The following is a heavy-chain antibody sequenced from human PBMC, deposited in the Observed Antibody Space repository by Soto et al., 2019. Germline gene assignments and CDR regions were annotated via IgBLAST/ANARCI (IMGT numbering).Heavy chain of an antibody. V-gene: IGHV4-61*01. D-gene: IGHD3-22*01. J-gene: IGHJ4*02. CDR1: GDSVSSDSYF. CDR3: ARFPLQIYDSSGYDN. Sequence: PSETLSLTCTVSGDSVSSDSYFWTWIRQPPGKGLEWIGYIYYSGSTNYNPSLKSRVTISVDTSKNQFSLKLSSVTAADTAVYYCARFPLQIYDSSGYDNWGQGTLVTVSS. CDR2: IYYSGST.